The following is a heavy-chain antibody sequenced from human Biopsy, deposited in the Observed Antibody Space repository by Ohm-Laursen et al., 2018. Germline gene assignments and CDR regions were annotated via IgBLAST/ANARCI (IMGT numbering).Heavy chain of an antibody. Sequence: SETLSLTCTVSGGSISSDWWGWIRQTPGQGLEWIGNVYYSGTTTYNPSLRSRVTISVDTSMNQISLRLQSVTAADTAIYYCTRATNSTGWPYYYFYGMDIWGQGTTVTVSS. J-gene: IGHJ6*02. D-gene: IGHD2/OR15-2a*01. CDR1: GGSISSDW. V-gene: IGHV4-59*01. CDR3: TRATNSTGWPYYYFYGMDI. CDR2: VYYSGTT.